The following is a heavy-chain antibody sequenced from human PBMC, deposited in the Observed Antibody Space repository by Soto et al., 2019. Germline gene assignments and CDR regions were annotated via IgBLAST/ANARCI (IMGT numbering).Heavy chain of an antibody. CDR3: VRGPDYEGYFDY. Sequence: QVRLVQSGAEVKKTGSSVKVSCKASGTTFSNYAIGWVRQAPRQGLEWMGGIILPFGTPNYAQKFQGRVTITADESMTTAFMELRGLRSEDTAVYFCVRGPDYEGYFDYWGQGTLVTVSS. J-gene: IGHJ4*02. CDR2: IILPFGTP. CDR1: GTTFSNYA. D-gene: IGHD3-22*01. V-gene: IGHV1-69*12.